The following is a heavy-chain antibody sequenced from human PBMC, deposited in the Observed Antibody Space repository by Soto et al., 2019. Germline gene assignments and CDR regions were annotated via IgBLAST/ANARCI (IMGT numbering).Heavy chain of an antibody. J-gene: IGHJ6*02. CDR1: GGSISTSNW. CDR3: ARGGQQLHGMDV. V-gene: IGHV4-4*02. D-gene: IGHD6-13*01. CDR2: VYHSGST. Sequence: PSETLSLTCAVSGGSISTSNWWSWVRQPPGKGLEWIGEVYHSGSTNYNPSFKSRFTISRDNAKNSLYLQMNSLRAEDTAVYYCARGGQQLHGMDVWGQGTTVTVSS.